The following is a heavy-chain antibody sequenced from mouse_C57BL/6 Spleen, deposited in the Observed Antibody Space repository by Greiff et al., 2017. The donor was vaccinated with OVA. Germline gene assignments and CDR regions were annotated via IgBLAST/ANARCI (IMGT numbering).Heavy chain of an antibody. V-gene: IGHV1-54*01. J-gene: IGHJ4*01. Sequence: VQRVESGAELVRPGTSVKVSCKASGYAFTNYLIEWVKQRPGQGLEWIGVINPGSGGTNYNEKFKGKATLTADKSSSTAYMQLSSLTSEDSAVYFCARRGNYLYYYAMDYWGQGTSVTVSS. CDR1: GYAFTNYL. D-gene: IGHD2-1*01. CDR2: INPGSGGT. CDR3: ARRGNYLYYYAMDY.